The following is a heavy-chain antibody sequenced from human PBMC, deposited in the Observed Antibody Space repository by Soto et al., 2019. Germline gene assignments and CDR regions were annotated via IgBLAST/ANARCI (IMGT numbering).Heavy chain of an antibody. D-gene: IGHD5-12*01. J-gene: IGHJ6*02. CDR3: ARRVERNIVAKTWGVDV. CDR2: SYYSGST. CDR1: GGSISGSTYY. Sequence: QLQLQESGPGLVKPSETLSLTCTVSGGSISGSTYYWGWIRQPPGKGLEWIGNSYYSGSTYYNPSLKSRVTISVDTSKNHFSLKRSSVTAADTAVYYCARRVERNIVAKTWGVDVWGQGTTVTVSS. V-gene: IGHV4-39*01.